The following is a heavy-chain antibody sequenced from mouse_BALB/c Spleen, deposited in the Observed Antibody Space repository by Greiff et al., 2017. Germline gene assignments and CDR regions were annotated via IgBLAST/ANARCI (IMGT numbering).Heavy chain of an antibody. Sequence: EVMLVESGGGLVQPGGSRKLSCAASGFTFSSYGMSWVRQTPDKRLEWVATISSGGSYTCYPDSVKGRFTISRDNAKNTLYLQMSSLKSEDTAMYYCARHEGSKFAYWGQGTLVTVSA. J-gene: IGHJ3*01. CDR1: GFTFSSYG. D-gene: IGHD1-1*01. CDR2: ISSGGSYT. V-gene: IGHV5-6*03. CDR3: ARHEGSKFAY.